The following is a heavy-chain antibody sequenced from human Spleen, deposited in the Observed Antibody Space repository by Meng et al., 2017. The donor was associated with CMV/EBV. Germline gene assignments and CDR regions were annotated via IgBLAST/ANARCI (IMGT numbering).Heavy chain of an antibody. J-gene: IGHJ6*02. CDR3: ASSRKFLTGYYYYYGMDV. CDR2: INHSGST. V-gene: IGHV4-39*07. CDR1: GGSISSSSYY. Sequence: SETLSLTCTVSGGSISSSSYYWGWIRQPPGKGLEWIGEINHSGSTNYNPSLKSRVTISVDTSKNQFSLKLSSMTAADTAVYYCASSRKFLTGYYYYYGMDVWGQGTTVTVSS. D-gene: IGHD3-9*01.